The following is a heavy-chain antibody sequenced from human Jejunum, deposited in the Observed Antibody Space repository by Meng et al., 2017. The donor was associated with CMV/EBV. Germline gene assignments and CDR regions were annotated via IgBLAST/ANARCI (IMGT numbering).Heavy chain of an antibody. CDR3: TRLIDRSSPQN. CDR1: GFTFSKYA. CDR2: ISSKAYGGST. V-gene: IGHV3-49*04. D-gene: IGHD2-15*01. J-gene: IGHJ4*02. Sequence: SGFTFSKYAMSWVRQAPGKGLEWIASISSKAYGGSTEYAASVKGRFTISRDDSKSIAYLQMNSLNTEDTGVYYCTRLIDRSSPQNWGQGTLVTVSS.